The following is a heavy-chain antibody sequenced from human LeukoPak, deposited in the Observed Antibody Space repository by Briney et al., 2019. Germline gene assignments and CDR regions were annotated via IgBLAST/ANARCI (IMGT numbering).Heavy chain of an antibody. CDR1: GFTFSSYG. J-gene: IGHJ4*02. V-gene: IGHV3-30*02. CDR2: IRYDGSNK. CDR3: ARGREWELPTPLKDFDY. D-gene: IGHD1-26*01. Sequence: PGGSLRLSCAASGFTFSSYGMHWVRQAPGKGLEWVAFIRYDGSNKYYADSVKGRFTISRDNSKNTLYLQMNSLRAEDTAVYYCARGREWELPTPLKDFDYWGQGTLVTVSS.